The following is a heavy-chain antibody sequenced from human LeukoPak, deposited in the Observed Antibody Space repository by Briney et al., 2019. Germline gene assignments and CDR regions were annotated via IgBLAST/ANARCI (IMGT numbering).Heavy chain of an antibody. CDR2: TRNKANSYTT. Sequence: PGGSLRLSCAASGFTFSDHYMDWVRQAPGKGLKWVGRTRNKANSYTTEYAASVKGRFTISRDDSKNSLYLQMNSLKTEDTAVYYCARVGAVAAPDYWGQGTLVTVSS. V-gene: IGHV3-72*01. CDR3: ARVGAVAAPDY. D-gene: IGHD6-19*01. CDR1: GFTFSDHY. J-gene: IGHJ4*02.